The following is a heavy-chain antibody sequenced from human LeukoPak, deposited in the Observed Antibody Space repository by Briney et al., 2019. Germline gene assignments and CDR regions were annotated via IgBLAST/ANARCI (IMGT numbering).Heavy chain of an antibody. CDR3: ARGRIAAGSFDY. J-gene: IGHJ4*02. CDR1: GGSFSGYY. CDR2: INHSGST. D-gene: IGHD6-13*01. V-gene: IGHV4-34*01. Sequence: SETLSLTCAVYGGSFSGYYWSWIRQPPGKGLEWIGEINHSGSTNYNPSLKSRVTISVETSKNQFSLKLSSVTAADTAVYYCARGRIAAGSFDYWGQGTLVTVSS.